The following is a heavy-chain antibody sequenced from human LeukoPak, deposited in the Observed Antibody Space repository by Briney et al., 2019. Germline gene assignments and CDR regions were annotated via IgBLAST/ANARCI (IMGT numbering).Heavy chain of an antibody. CDR1: GYTFTSYG. CDR2: ISAYNGNT. J-gene: IGHJ3*02. D-gene: IGHD3-10*01. Sequence: ASVKVSCKASGYTFTSYGISWVRQAPGQGLEWMGWISAYNGNTNYAQKLLGRVTITTDTSTSTAYMELRSLRSDDTAVYYCASAHYYGSGSYLTYDAFDIWGQGTMVTVSS. V-gene: IGHV1-18*01. CDR3: ASAHYYGSGSYLTYDAFDI.